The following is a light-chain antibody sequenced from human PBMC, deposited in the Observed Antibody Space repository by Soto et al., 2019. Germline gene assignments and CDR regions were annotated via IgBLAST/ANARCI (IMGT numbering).Light chain of an antibody. Sequence: EIVLTQSPATLSLSPGERATLSCRASQSVSSYLAWYQQKPGQAPRLLIYDASNRATGIPARFSGSGSGTDFTLTISSLEPEDFAVYYCQQRSKWPPAWTLGQGTKVDTK. CDR1: QSVSSY. CDR3: QQRSKWPPAWT. CDR2: DAS. V-gene: IGKV3-11*01. J-gene: IGKJ1*01.